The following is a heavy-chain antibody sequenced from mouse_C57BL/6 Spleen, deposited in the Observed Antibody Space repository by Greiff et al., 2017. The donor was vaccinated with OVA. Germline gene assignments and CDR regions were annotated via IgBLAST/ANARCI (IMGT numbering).Heavy chain of an antibody. J-gene: IGHJ4*01. CDR2: FYPGSGST. V-gene: IGHV1-62-2*01. Sequence: VMLVESGAELVKPGASVTLSCKASGYTFTEYTIHWVKQRSVQGLEWIGWFYPGSGSTNYNEKFKDKATLTADKSSSTVYMELSRLTSEDSAVYFCARDEDGDYGSRRGYAMDYWGQGTSVTVSS. D-gene: IGHD1-1*01. CDR3: ARDEDGDYGSRRGYAMDY. CDR1: GYTFTEYT.